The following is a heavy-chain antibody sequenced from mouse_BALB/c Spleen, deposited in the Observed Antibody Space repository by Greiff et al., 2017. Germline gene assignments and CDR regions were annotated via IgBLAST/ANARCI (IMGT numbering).Heavy chain of an antibody. CDR2: ISSGGSYT. J-gene: IGHJ4*01. Sequence: EVKLMESGGDLVKPGGSLKLSCAASGFTFSSYGMSWVRQTPDKRLEWVATISSGGSYTYYPDSVKGRFTISRDNAKNTLYLQMSSLKSEDTAMYYCARLAEDYAMDYWGQGTSVTVSS. V-gene: IGHV5-6*01. CDR3: ARLAEDYAMDY. CDR1: GFTFSSYG. D-gene: IGHD1-1*01.